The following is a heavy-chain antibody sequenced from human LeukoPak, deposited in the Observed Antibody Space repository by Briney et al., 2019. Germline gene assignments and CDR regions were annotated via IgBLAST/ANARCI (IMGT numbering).Heavy chain of an antibody. CDR2: MNPNSGNT. J-gene: IGHJ6*02. D-gene: IGHD3-3*01. CDR3: ARGVTIFGVVIIHYYYGMDV. V-gene: IGHV1-8*01. CDR1: GYTFTSYD. Sequence: ASLKVSCKASGYTFTSYDINWVRQATGQGLEWMGWMNPNSGNTGYAQKFQGRVTMTRNTSISTAYMELSSLRSEDTAVYYCARGVTIFGVVIIHYYYGMDVWGQGTTVTVSS.